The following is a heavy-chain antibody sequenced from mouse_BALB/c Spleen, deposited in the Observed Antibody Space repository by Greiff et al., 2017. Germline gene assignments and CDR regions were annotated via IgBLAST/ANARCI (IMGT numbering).Heavy chain of an antibody. Sequence: EVHLVESGGGLVQPGGSRKLSCAASGFTFSSFGMHWVRQAPEKGLEWVAYISSGSSTIYYADTVKGRFTISSDNPKNTLFLQMTSLRSEDTAMYYCARSAYYRYDVPAFDVWGAGTTVTVSS. CDR3: ARSAYYRYDVPAFDV. J-gene: IGHJ1*01. V-gene: IGHV5-17*02. D-gene: IGHD2-14*01. CDR1: GFTFSSFG. CDR2: ISSGSSTI.